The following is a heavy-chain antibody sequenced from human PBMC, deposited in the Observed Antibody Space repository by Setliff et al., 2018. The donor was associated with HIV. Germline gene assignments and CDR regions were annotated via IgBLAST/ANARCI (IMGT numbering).Heavy chain of an antibody. D-gene: IGHD6-19*01. CDR1: GYSFSSYG. CDR3: ARDSSGWPEHDINGNFDH. V-gene: IGHV1-18*01. CDR2: NSGYNGNT. J-gene: IGHJ4*02. Sequence: ASVKVSCKASGYSFSSYGISWVRQAPGQGLEWMAWNSGYNGNTQYAQKFRGRVNMTAETSTSKASMELRSLRSDDTAVYYCARDSSGWPEHDINGNFDHWGQGTVVTVSS.